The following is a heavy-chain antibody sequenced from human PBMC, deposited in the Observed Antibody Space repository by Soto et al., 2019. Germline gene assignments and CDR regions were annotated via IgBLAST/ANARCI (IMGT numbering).Heavy chain of an antibody. J-gene: IGHJ3*02. D-gene: IGHD6-19*01. V-gene: IGHV1-2*04. CDR2: INPNSGGT. Sequence: ASVKVSCKASGYTFTGYYMHWVRQAPGQGLEWMGWINPNSGGTNYAQKFQGWVTMTRDTSISTAYMELSRLRSDDTAVYYCARGDWGAVAGTGDAFDIWGQGTMVTVSS. CDR1: GYTFTGYY. CDR3: ARGDWGAVAGTGDAFDI.